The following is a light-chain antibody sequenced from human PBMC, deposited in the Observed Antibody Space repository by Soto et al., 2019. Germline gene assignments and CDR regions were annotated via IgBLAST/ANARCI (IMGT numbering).Light chain of an antibody. J-gene: IGLJ1*01. CDR3: CSYAGDDTHV. Sequence: QSALTQPRSVSGSPGQSVTISCTGTSSDVGGYNYVSWYQQHPGKAHQLMIYDVSKRPSGVPGRFSGSKSGNTASLTISGLQAEDEADYYCCSYAGDDTHVFGTGTKLTVL. CDR1: SSDVGGYNY. CDR2: DVS. V-gene: IGLV2-11*01.